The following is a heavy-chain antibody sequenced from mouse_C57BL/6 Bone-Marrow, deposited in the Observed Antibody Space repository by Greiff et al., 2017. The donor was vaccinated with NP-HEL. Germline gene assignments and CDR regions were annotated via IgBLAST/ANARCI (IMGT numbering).Heavy chain of an antibody. CDR3: ARRAKIYYDYDRVYFDY. Sequence: VQLQQSGPELVKPGASVKISCKASGYSFTGYYMNWVKQSPEKSLEWIGEINPSTGGTTYNQKFKAKATLTVDESSSTAYMQLKSLTSEDSAVYYCARRAKIYYDYDRVYFDYWGQGTTLTVSS. J-gene: IGHJ2*01. CDR2: INPSTGGT. D-gene: IGHD2-4*01. V-gene: IGHV1-42*01. CDR1: GYSFTGYY.